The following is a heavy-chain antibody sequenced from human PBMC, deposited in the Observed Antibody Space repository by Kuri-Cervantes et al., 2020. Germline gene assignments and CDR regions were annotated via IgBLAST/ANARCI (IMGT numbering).Heavy chain of an antibody. CDR1: GFTVSSNY. J-gene: IGHJ6*02. CDR3: AKGLADGPYCYYGMDV. CDR2: IYSCGST. Sequence: GGSLRLSCAASGFTVSSNYMSWVRQAPGKGLEWVSVIYSCGSTYYADSVKGRFTISRDNSKNTLYLQMNSLRAEDTAVYYCAKGLADGPYCYYGMDVWGQGTTVTVSS. V-gene: IGHV3-66*03.